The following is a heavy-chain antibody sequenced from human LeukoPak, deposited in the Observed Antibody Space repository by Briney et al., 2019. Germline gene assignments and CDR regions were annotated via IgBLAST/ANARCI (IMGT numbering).Heavy chain of an antibody. CDR3: ARGHLSLTGSDAFDI. CDR2: ISCGGSTI. D-gene: IGHD3-10*01. Sequence: GGSLRLSCAASGFTFSSYEMNWVRQAPGKGLEWVSYISCGGSTIYYADSVKGRFTISRDNAKNSLYLQVNSLRAEDTAVYYCARGHLSLTGSDAFDIWGQGTMVTVSS. V-gene: IGHV3-48*03. J-gene: IGHJ3*02. CDR1: GFTFSSYE.